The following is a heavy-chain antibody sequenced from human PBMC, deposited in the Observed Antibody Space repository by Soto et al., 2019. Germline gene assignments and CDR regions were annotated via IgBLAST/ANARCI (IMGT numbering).Heavy chain of an antibody. Sequence: PGGSLRLSCAASGFTFSIYGMHWVRHAPGKGLEWVAVIWYDGSNKYYADSVKGRFTISRDNSKNTLYLQMNSLRAEDTAVYYCARDQYYYDSSGYYPFGADYWGQGTLVTVSS. CDR1: GFTFSIYG. J-gene: IGHJ4*02. CDR2: IWYDGSNK. D-gene: IGHD3-22*01. CDR3: ARDQYYYDSSGYYPFGADY. V-gene: IGHV3-33*01.